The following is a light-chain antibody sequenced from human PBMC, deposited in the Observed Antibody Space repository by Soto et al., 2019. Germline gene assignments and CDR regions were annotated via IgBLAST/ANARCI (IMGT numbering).Light chain of an antibody. CDR1: QSISNF. V-gene: IGKV1-39*01. J-gene: IGKJ1*01. Sequence: DIQMTQSPSSLSASVGDRVTITCRASQSISNFLNWYQQKPGKAPKLLIYDVSSLQSGVPSRFGGSGYGTDFTLIISSLQPEDFATYCCEQSYNIPVTFGQGTKVDIK. CDR2: DVS. CDR3: EQSYNIPVT.